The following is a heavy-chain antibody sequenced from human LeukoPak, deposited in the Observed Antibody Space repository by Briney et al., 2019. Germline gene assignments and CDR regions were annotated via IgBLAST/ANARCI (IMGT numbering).Heavy chain of an antibody. Sequence: PGGSLRLSCAASGFTFSSYGMHWVRPAPGKGLEWVAFIRYDGSNKYYADSVRGRFTISRDNSKNTLYLQMNSLRAEDTAVYYCAKEEYYYDSSSGFDYWGQGTLVTVSS. V-gene: IGHV3-30*02. CDR1: GFTFSSYG. CDR2: IRYDGSNK. J-gene: IGHJ4*02. D-gene: IGHD3-22*01. CDR3: AKEEYYYDSSSGFDY.